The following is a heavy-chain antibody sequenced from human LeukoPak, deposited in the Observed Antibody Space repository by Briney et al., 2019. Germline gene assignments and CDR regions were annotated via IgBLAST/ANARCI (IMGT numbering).Heavy chain of an antibody. Sequence: SXAXXGFTXXSYAMSWVRQAPGKGLEWVSAISGSGGSTYYADSVKGRFTISRDNSKNTLYLQMNSLRAEDTAVYYCAKDWTYYYDSSGYFSDYWGQGTLVTVSS. CDR3: AKDWTYYYDSSGYFSDY. V-gene: IGHV3-23*01. CDR1: GFTXXSYA. J-gene: IGHJ4*02. D-gene: IGHD3-22*01. CDR2: ISGSGGST.